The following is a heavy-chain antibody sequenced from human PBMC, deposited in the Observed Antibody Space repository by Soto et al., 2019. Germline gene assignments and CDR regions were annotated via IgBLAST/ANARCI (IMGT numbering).Heavy chain of an antibody. Sequence: QVQLVESGGGVVQPGRSLRLSCAASGFTFSSYGMHWVRQAPGKGLEWVAVIWYDGSNKYYADSVKGRFTISRDNSKNTLYLQMNSLRDEDTAVYYCARVAFDSSGYPTGGEYWGQGTLVTVSS. CDR1: GFTFSSYG. J-gene: IGHJ4*02. D-gene: IGHD3-22*01. CDR3: ARVAFDSSGYPTGGEY. V-gene: IGHV3-33*01. CDR2: IWYDGSNK.